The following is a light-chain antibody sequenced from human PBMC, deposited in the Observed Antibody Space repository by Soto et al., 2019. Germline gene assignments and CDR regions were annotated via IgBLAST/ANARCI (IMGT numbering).Light chain of an antibody. CDR2: GAS. CDR3: QQYASSPYT. CDR1: QSISSSY. V-gene: IGKV3-20*01. J-gene: IGKJ2*01. Sequence: EIVLTQSPGTLSLSPGERATLSCRASQSISSSYLAWYQQKPGQAPRLLIYGASRRATGIPDRFSGRESGTDLTLTITTLEPEDSAVYFCQQYASSPYTFGQGTKVEIK.